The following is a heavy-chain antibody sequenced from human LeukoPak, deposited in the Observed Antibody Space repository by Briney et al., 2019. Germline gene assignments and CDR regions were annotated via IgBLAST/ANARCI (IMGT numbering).Heavy chain of an antibody. J-gene: IGHJ5*02. CDR3: ARGGNYWPQWWFDP. V-gene: IGHV4-59*01. CDR1: GGSISTYY. CDR2: IYYTGST. D-gene: IGHD1-26*01. Sequence: TSETLSLTCTVSGGSISTYYWSWIRQPPGKGLEWIGYIYYTGSTSYNPSLKSRVTMSLDASKNQFSLELNSVTPADTAVYYCARGGNYWPQWWFDPWGRGTLVTVSS.